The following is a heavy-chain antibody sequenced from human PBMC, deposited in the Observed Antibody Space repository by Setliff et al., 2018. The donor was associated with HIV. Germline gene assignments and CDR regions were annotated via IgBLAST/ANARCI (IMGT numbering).Heavy chain of an antibody. Sequence: TGGSLRLSCAASGFAFSTYAMSWVRQAPGKGLEWVSAISDSGGGTYYADSVKGRFTVSRDNSKYTLYLQMNSLRVEDTAVYYCAKDKGSSGWSAWGQGTLVTVSS. J-gene: IGHJ5*02. V-gene: IGHV3-23*01. CDR2: ISDSGGGT. D-gene: IGHD6-19*01. CDR1: GFAFSTYA. CDR3: AKDKGSSGWSA.